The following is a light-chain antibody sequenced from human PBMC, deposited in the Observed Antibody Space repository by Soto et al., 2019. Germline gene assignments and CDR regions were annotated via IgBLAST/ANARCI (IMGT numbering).Light chain of an antibody. CDR3: QHYNNWPPAWT. CDR1: QTVSSN. V-gene: IGKV3-15*01. CDR2: GAS. Sequence: EIVMTQSPATLSVSPGERATLYCRASQTVSSNLAWYQQKPGQAPRLLIYGASTRATGIPARFSGRGSGTEFTLTISSLQPEDFATYYCQHYNNWPPAWTFGQGTKVDIK. J-gene: IGKJ1*01.